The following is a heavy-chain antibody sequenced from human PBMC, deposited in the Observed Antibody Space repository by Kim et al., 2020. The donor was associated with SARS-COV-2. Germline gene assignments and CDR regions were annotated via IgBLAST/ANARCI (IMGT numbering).Heavy chain of an antibody. Sequence: SETLSLTCTVSGGSISSSSYYWGWIRQPPGKGLEWIGSIYYSGSTYYNPSLKSRVTISVDTSKNQFSLKLSSVTAADTAVYYCARLVGATFDYYYGMDVWGQGTTVTVSS. CDR1: GGSISSSSYY. CDR3: ARLVGATFDYYYGMDV. J-gene: IGHJ6*02. D-gene: IGHD1-26*01. CDR2: IYYSGST. V-gene: IGHV4-39*01.